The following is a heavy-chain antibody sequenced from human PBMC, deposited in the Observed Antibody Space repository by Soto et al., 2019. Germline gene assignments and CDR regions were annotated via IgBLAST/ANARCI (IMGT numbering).Heavy chain of an antibody. V-gene: IGHV4-31*01. Sequence: WTWIRQHPGQGLEWIGFISYSGSTYYSSSLKGLVAISADTSKNQFSLKLNSVTAADTAVYYCTRGDYWGQGTLVTVSS. J-gene: IGHJ4*02. CDR2: ISYSGST. CDR3: TRGDY.